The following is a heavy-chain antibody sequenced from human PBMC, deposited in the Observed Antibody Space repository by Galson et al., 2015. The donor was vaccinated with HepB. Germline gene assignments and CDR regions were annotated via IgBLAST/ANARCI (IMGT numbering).Heavy chain of an antibody. CDR1: GYSFTSYW. Sequence: QSGAEVKKPGESLKISCKGSGYSFTSYWIGWVRQMPGKGLEWMGIIYPGDSDTRYSPSFQGQVTISADQSISTAYLQWSSLKASDTAMYYCARPSNCGGDCFDAFDIWGQGTMVTVSS. J-gene: IGHJ3*02. CDR3: ARPSNCGGDCFDAFDI. D-gene: IGHD2-21*01. CDR2: IYPGDSDT. V-gene: IGHV5-51*03.